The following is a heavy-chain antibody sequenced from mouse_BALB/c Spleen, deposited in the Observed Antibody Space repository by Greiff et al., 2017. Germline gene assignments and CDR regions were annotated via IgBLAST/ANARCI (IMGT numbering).Heavy chain of an antibody. V-gene: IGHV1-7*01. CDR3: AYYGYGPY. J-gene: IGHJ3*01. D-gene: IGHD2-2*01. CDR2: INPSTGYT. Sequence: QVQLQQSGAELAKPGASVKMSCKASGYTFTSYWMHWVKQRPGQGLEWIGYINPSTGYTEYNQKFKDKATLTADKSSSTAYMQLSSLTSEDSAVYYCAYYGYGPYWGQGTLVTVSA. CDR1: GYTFTSYW.